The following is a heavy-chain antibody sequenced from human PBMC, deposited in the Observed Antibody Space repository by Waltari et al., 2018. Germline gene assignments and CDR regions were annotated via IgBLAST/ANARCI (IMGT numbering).Heavy chain of an antibody. CDR1: GYTFTSYD. CDR2: RNPNSGNT. CDR3: ARVKTTVTTLYY. D-gene: IGHD4-17*01. V-gene: IGHV1-8*01. Sequence: QVQLVQSGAGVKKPGASVKVSCKASGYTFTSYDINWVRQATGQGLEWMGWRNPNSGNTGYAQKFQGRVTMTRNTSISTAYMELSSLRSEDTAVYYCARVKTTVTTLYYWGQGTLVTVSS. J-gene: IGHJ4*02.